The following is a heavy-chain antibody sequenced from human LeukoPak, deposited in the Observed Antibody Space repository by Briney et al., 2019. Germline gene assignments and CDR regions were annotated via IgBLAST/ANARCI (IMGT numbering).Heavy chain of an antibody. D-gene: IGHD5-24*01. CDR2: INAGNGNT. CDR1: GYTFTSYA. Sequence: ASVKVSCKASGYTFTSYAMHWVRQAPGQRLEWMGWINAGNGNTKYSQKFQGRVTMTRNTSISTAYMELSSLRSEDTAVYYCARVLGGGWLQSTNSGFDYWGQGTLVTVSS. V-gene: IGHV1-3*01. J-gene: IGHJ4*02. CDR3: ARVLGGGWLQSTNSGFDY.